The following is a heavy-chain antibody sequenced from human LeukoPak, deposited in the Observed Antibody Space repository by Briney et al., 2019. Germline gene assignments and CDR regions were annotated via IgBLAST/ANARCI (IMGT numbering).Heavy chain of an antibody. J-gene: IGHJ4*02. Sequence: GGSLRLSCAASGFTFSSYGMHWVRQAPGKGLEWVALIWYDGNNKYYADSVKGRFTISRDNSKNTLYPQLNSLRAEDTAVYYCAKQLGYCSDGSCYFPYWGQGTLVTVSS. CDR2: IWYDGNNK. CDR3: AKQLGYCSDGSCYFPY. V-gene: IGHV3-33*06. D-gene: IGHD2-15*01. CDR1: GFTFSSYG.